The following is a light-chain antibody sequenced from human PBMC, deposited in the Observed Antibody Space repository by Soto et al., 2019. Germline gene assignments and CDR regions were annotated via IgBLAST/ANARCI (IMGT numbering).Light chain of an antibody. CDR2: DAS. CDR1: QDITFY. J-gene: IGKJ2*01. V-gene: IGKV1-33*01. CDR3: QHYDNLPYT. Sequence: DIQLTQSPSSLSASVGDSVTITCQASQDITFYLNWYQQRPGKAPRLLIYDASSLQPGVPSRFSGSGSGTNFPFTINSLQTEDVATYYCQHYDNLPYTFGQGTKLEIK.